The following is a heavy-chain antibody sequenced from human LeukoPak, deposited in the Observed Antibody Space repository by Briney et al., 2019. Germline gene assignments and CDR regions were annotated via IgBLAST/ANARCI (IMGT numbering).Heavy chain of an antibody. CDR2: IYFNGNI. V-gene: IGHV4-39*07. Sequence: NSSETLSLTCAVSGGSIRSNNHYWGWIRQPPGKGLEWIGNIYFNGNIAYNPSLQSRVTISVDTSKNQFSLKVNSVTAADTAVYYCARDNPYGSGTDYWGQGSLVTVSS. D-gene: IGHD3-10*01. CDR1: GGSIRSNNHY. J-gene: IGHJ4*02. CDR3: ARDNPYGSGTDY.